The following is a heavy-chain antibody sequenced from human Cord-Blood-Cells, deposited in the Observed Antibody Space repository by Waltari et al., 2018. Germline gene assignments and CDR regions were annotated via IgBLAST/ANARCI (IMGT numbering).Heavy chain of an antibody. V-gene: IGHV4-59*08. CDR3: ARHPPGIAAAGAYYFDY. D-gene: IGHD6-13*01. J-gene: IGHJ4*02. CDR2: IYYSGST. CDR1: GGSLRRYY. Sequence: QLQLQESGPGLVKPSETLSLTCTVSGGSLRRYYWSWIRQPPGKGLEWIGYIYYSGSTNYNPSLKSRVTISVDTSKNQFSLKLSSVTAADTAVYYCARHPPGIAAAGAYYFDYWGQGTLVTVSS.